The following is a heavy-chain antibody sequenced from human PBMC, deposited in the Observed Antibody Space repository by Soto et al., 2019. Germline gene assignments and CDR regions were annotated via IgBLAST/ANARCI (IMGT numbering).Heavy chain of an antibody. D-gene: IGHD2-21*02. CDR2: IFSSGST. V-gene: IGHV4-4*07. Sequence: SETLSLTCTVSGGSITDYSWVWIRQPAGKGLEWIGRIFSSGSTNYNPSLKGRITMSLDTSKNQFSPKLNSATTTDTAVYFCARDQGVVVTADNWFDPWGQGILVTVSS. CDR1: GGSITDYS. CDR3: ARDQGVVVTADNWFDP. J-gene: IGHJ5*02.